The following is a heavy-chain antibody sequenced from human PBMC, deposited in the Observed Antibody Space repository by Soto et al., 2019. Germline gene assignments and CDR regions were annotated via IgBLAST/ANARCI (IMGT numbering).Heavy chain of an antibody. CDR1: GGSISSYY. V-gene: IGHV4-59*01. CDR2: IYYSGST. CDR3: ARGDFWSGYQNYYGMDV. D-gene: IGHD3-3*01. Sequence: SETLSLTCTVSGGSISSYYWSWIRQPPGKGLEWIGYIYYSGSTNYNPSLKSRVTISVDTSKNQFSLKLSSVTAADTAVYYCARGDFWSGYQNYYGMDVWGQGTTVTVS. J-gene: IGHJ6*02.